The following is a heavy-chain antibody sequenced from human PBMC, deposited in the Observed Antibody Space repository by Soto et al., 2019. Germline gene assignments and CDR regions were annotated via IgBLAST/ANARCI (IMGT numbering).Heavy chain of an antibody. CDR1: GYTLTELP. V-gene: IGHV1-24*01. D-gene: IGHD3-9*01. Sequence: ASVKVSCKVSGYTLTELPMHWVRQAPGKGLEWMGGFDPEDGETIYAQKFQGRVTMTEDTSTDTAYMELSSLRSEDTAVYYCATSTPYDILTGYYYWGQGTLVTVSS. J-gene: IGHJ4*02. CDR2: FDPEDGET. CDR3: ATSTPYDILTGYYY.